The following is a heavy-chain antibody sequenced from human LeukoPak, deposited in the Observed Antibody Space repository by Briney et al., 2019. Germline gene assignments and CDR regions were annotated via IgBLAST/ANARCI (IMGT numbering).Heavy chain of an antibody. D-gene: IGHD6-13*01. J-gene: IGHJ4*02. CDR2: INHSGST. Sequence: SETLSLTCAVYGGSFSGYYWSWIRQPPGKGLEWIGEINHSGSTNYNPSLKSRVTISVDTSKNQFSLKLSSVTAADTAVYYCASIAVDYWGQGTLVTVSS. V-gene: IGHV4-34*01. CDR3: ASIAVDY. CDR1: GGSFSGYY.